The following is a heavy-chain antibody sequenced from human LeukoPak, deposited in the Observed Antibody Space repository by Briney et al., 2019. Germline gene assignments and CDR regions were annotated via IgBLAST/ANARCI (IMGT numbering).Heavy chain of an antibody. D-gene: IGHD3-22*01. CDR2: INPNSGGT. CDR1: GYTFTGYY. J-gene: IGHJ4*02. Sequence: ASVKVSCKASGYTFTGYYMHWVRQAPGQGLEWMGWINPNSGGTNYAQKFQGRVTMTRDTSISTAYMELSRLRSGDTAVYYCAREKLGYYYDSSGYYPPDYWGQGTLVTVSS. CDR3: AREKLGYYYDSSGYYPPDY. V-gene: IGHV1-2*02.